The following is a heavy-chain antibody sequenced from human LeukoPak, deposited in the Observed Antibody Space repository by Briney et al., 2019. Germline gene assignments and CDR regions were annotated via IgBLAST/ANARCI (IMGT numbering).Heavy chain of an antibody. J-gene: IGHJ6*04. Sequence: GGSLRLSCAASGFTFSSYWMHWVRQAPGEGLVWVSRINSDGSSTSYADSVKGRFTISRDNAKNTLYLQMNSLRAEDTAVYYCAKQRGDCSSTSCFYYYYGMDVWGKGTTVTVSS. CDR1: GFTFSSYW. CDR2: INSDGSST. D-gene: IGHD2-2*01. CDR3: AKQRGDCSSTSCFYYYYGMDV. V-gene: IGHV3-74*01.